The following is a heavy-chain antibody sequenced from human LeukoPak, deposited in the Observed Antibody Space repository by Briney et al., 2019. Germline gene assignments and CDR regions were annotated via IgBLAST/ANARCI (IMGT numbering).Heavy chain of an antibody. J-gene: IGHJ4*02. Sequence: GGSLRLSCAASGFTFSSYSMKWVRQAPGKGLEWVSSISSSSSYIYYADSVKGRFTISRDNAKNSPYLQMNSLRAEDTAVYYCARAAIVVVPAAILPEDYWGQGTLVTVSS. D-gene: IGHD2-2*01. CDR2: ISSSSSYI. CDR1: GFTFSSYS. CDR3: ARAAIVVVPAAILPEDY. V-gene: IGHV3-21*01.